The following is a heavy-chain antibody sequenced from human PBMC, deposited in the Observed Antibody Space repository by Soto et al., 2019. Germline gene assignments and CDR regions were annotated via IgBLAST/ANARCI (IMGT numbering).Heavy chain of an antibody. CDR3: ARHAYYGSGSFDY. CDR2: INHSGST. D-gene: IGHD3-10*01. V-gene: IGHV4-34*01. CDR1: GGSISSYY. Sequence: SETLSLTCTVSGGSISSYYWSWIRQPPGKGLEWIGEINHSGSTNYNPSLKSRVTISVDTSKNQFSLKLSSVTAADTAVYYCARHAYYGSGSFDYWGQGTLVTVSS. J-gene: IGHJ4*02.